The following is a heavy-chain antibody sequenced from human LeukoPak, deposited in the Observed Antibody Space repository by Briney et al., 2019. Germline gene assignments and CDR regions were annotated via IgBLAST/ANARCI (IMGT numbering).Heavy chain of an antibody. Sequence: PGGTLRLSCAASGFSFSSYDMSWVRQAPGTGLEGVSAITVSTRSTYYTDSVKGRFTICRDNSRNNLYLQMNSLRADDTAVYYCAKDQLNRFCSGGSCSITHDYWGQGTLVTVSS. CDR2: ITVSTRST. J-gene: IGHJ4*02. V-gene: IGHV3-23*01. CDR1: GFSFSSYD. D-gene: IGHD2-15*01. CDR3: AKDQLNRFCSGGSCSITHDY.